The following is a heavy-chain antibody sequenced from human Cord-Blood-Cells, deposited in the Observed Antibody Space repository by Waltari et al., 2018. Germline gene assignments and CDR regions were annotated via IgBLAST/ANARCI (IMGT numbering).Heavy chain of an antibody. CDR3: ARGWRITMVRGVYYYGMDV. D-gene: IGHD3-10*01. Sequence: QVQLVQSGAEVKKPGSSVKVSCKASGGTFSSYAISWVRQAPGQGLEWMGRIIPIFGTANYEHKFQGRVTITADESTSTAYMELSSLRSEDTAVYYCARGWRITMVRGVYYYGMDVWGQGTTVTVSS. V-gene: IGHV1-69*18. CDR1: GGTFSSYA. J-gene: IGHJ6*02. CDR2: IIPIFGTA.